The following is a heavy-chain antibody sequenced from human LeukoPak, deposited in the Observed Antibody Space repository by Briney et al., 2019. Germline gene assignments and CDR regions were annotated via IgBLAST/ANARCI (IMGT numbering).Heavy chain of an antibody. J-gene: IGHJ4*02. Sequence: PGGSLRLSCAASGFTFDDYGMSWVRQAPGKGLEWVSGISGSGGSTYYADSVKGRFTISRDNSKNTLYLQMNSLRAEDTAVYYCAKPRDIVVVPAAISYWGQGTLVTVSS. CDR3: AKPRDIVVVPAAISY. CDR1: GFTFDDYG. V-gene: IGHV3-23*01. D-gene: IGHD2-2*02. CDR2: ISGSGGST.